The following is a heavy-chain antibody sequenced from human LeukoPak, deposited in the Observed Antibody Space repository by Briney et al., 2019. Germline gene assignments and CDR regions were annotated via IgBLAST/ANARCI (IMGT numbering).Heavy chain of an antibody. CDR2: IIPFFGTA. V-gene: IGHV1-69*13. CDR3: ARGGLRYCSSTSCYADAFDI. Sequence: ASVKVSCKASGGTFSSYAISWVRQAPGHGLKWMGGIIPFFGTANYAQKFQGRITITADESTSTAYMELSSLRSEDTAVYYCARGGLRYCSSTSCYADAFDIWGQGTMVTVSS. D-gene: IGHD2-2*01. J-gene: IGHJ3*02. CDR1: GGTFSSYA.